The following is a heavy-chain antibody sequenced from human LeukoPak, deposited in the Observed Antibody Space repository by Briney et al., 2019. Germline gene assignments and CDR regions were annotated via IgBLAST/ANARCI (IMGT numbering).Heavy chain of an antibody. Sequence: GGSLRLSCAASGFTFSSYWMSWVRQAPGKGLEWVANIKQDGSEKYYVDSVKGRFTISRDNAKNSLYLQMSSLRAEDTAVYYCARGVGYSSSTPPVWFDPWGQGTLVTVSS. CDR1: GFTFSSYW. CDR3: ARGVGYSSSTPPVWFDP. V-gene: IGHV3-7*01. J-gene: IGHJ5*02. CDR2: IKQDGSEK. D-gene: IGHD6-6*01.